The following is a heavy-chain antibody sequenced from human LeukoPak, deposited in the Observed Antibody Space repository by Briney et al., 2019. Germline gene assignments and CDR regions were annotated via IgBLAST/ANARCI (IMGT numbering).Heavy chain of an antibody. D-gene: IGHD2-8*02. Sequence: PSETLSLTCAVYVGSFNDNYWTWLRQPPGKGLEWIGEINHSGSTNYNPSLRGRVAMSVDLSKNQFSLNLTSVTAADTAVYYCARGRRKFCTGSHCHYYYYYMDVWGTGTPVTVSS. CDR3: ARGRRKFCTGSHCHYYYYYMDV. J-gene: IGHJ6*03. V-gene: IGHV4-34*01. CDR2: INHSGST. CDR1: VGSFNDNY.